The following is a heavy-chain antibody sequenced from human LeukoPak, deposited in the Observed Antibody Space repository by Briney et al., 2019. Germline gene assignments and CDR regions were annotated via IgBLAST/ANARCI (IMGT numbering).Heavy chain of an antibody. CDR2: ISSSSSYI. Sequence: GGSLRLSCAASGFMFSSNWMSWVRQAPGKGLEWVSSISSSSSYIYYADSVKGRFTISRDNAKNSLYLQMNSLRAEDTAVYYCARGPYSGRRFDYWGQGTLVTVSS. CDR1: GFMFSSNW. J-gene: IGHJ4*02. CDR3: ARGPYSGRRFDY. V-gene: IGHV3-21*01. D-gene: IGHD6-13*01.